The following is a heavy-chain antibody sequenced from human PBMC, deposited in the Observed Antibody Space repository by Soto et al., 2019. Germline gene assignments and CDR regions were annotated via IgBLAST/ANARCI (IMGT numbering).Heavy chain of an antibody. CDR1: GFTFRSFT. CDR3: TRDASRDSSARGWFDP. V-gene: IGHV3-21*01. J-gene: IGHJ5*02. D-gene: IGHD6-13*01. CDR2: ISSNSAYI. Sequence: GGSLRLSCAASGFTFRSFTINWGRQAPGKGLEWVSTISSNSAYIYYTDALRGRFTISRDNAKNSLHLQMNSLRAEDTAVYYCTRDASRDSSARGWFDPWGPGTLVTVSS.